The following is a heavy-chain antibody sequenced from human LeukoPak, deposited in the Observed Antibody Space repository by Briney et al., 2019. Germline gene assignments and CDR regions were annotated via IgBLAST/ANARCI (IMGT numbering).Heavy chain of an antibody. CDR3: ARFEAYPLYYYYYMDV. V-gene: IGHV4-59*10. CDR2: IYTSGST. J-gene: IGHJ6*03. Sequence: KPSETLSLTCAVYGGSFSGYYWSWIRQPAGKGLEWIGRIYTSGSTNYNPSLKSRVTISVDTSKNQFSLKLSSVTAADTAVYYCARFEAYPLYYYYYMDVWGKGTTVTVSS. CDR1: GGSFSGYY.